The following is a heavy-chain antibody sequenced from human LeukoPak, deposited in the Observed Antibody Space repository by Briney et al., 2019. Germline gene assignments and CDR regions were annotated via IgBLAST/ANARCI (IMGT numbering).Heavy chain of an antibody. V-gene: IGHV4-59*01. Sequence: SETLSLTCTVSGGSISSYYWSWIRQPSGKGLEWIGYIYYSGSTNYNPSLKSRVTISVDTSKNQFSLKLSSVTAADTAVYYCARCNSRWLQYPDYWGQGTLVTVSS. D-gene: IGHD5-24*01. CDR2: IYYSGST. CDR1: GGSISSYY. J-gene: IGHJ4*02. CDR3: ARCNSRWLQYPDY.